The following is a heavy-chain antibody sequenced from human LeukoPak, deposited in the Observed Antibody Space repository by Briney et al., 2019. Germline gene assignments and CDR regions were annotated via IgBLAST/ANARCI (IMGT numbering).Heavy chain of an antibody. CDR2: IKQDGSEK. Sequence: GGSLRLSCAASGFTFRSYWMSWVRQAPGKGLEGGANIKQDGSEKYYVDSAKGRFTISRDNAENSLFLQMSSLRAEDTAVYYCAGLDFWSGYYMGNYYYMDVWGKGTTVTVSS. CDR3: AGLDFWSGYYMGNYYYMDV. CDR1: GFTFRSYW. J-gene: IGHJ6*03. V-gene: IGHV3-7*01. D-gene: IGHD3-3*01.